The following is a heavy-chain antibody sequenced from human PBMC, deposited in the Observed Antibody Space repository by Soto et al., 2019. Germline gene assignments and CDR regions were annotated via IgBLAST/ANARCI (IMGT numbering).Heavy chain of an antibody. J-gene: IGHJ4*01. Sequence: GESLKISCEVSGYSFSNFWIGWVRQMPGKGLEWVGLIYPGTSETKYSPPFQGHVIMSADKSTNTAYLQWSSLTASDTAIYYCARHIREVDSRLFAYWGHGTLVTGSS. CDR3: ARHIREVDSRLFAY. D-gene: IGHD5-12*01. CDR1: GYSFSNFW. V-gene: IGHV5-51*01. CDR2: IYPGTSET.